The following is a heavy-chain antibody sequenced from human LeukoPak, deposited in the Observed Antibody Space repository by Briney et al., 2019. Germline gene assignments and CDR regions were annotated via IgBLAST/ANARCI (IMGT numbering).Heavy chain of an antibody. CDR2: IYYSGST. D-gene: IGHD1-26*01. J-gene: IGHJ3*02. V-gene: IGHV4-39*01. CDR3: ARKLPRGRRAFDI. Sequence: SETLSLTCTVSGGSISSSSYYWGWIRQPPGKGLEWIGSIYYSGSTYYNPSLKSRVTISVDTSKNQFSLKLSSVTAADTAVYYCARKLPRGRRAFDIWGQGTMVTVYS. CDR1: GGSISSSSYY.